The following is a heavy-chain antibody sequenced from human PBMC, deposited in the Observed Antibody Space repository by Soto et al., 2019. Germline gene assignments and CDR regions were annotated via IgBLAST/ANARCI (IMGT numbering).Heavy chain of an antibody. CDR3: GRTTVTNYAMDV. Sequence: PGGSPRLSCVASGFTFSDHYMDWVRQAPGKGLEWVGRSRNKPNSYTTEYAASVKGRFTISRDDSNNSVYLQMNSLKTEDTAVYYCGRTTVTNYAMDVWGQGTTVTVSS. CDR2: SRNKPNSYTT. J-gene: IGHJ6*02. D-gene: IGHD4-17*01. V-gene: IGHV3-72*01. CDR1: GFTFSDHY.